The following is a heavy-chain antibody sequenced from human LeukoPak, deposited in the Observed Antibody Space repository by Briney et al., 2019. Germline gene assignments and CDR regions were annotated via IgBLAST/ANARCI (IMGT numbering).Heavy chain of an antibody. J-gene: IGHJ3*02. CDR3: ARSLAVAGTAGAFDI. CDR2: IYYTGHT. D-gene: IGHD6-19*01. CDR1: GGSISGDY. Sequence: PSETLSLTCTVSGGSISGDYWSWIRQPPGKGLEWIGYIYYTGHTHYNHSLKRRVTMSVDTSKNQFSLKLSSVTAADTAVYYCARSLAVAGTAGAFDIWGQGTMVTVSS. V-gene: IGHV4-59*12.